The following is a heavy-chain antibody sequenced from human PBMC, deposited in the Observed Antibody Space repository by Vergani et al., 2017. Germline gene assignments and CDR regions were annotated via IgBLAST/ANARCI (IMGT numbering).Heavy chain of an antibody. CDR1: LFTFLPSP. J-gene: IGHJ4*02. Sequence: EVQLVESGGGLVQPVGSLPLSSPPSLFTFLPSPLHSLRPAPGKGLAFVSYISLSSSTIYYADSVKGRFTISRDNAKHSLYLQMNSLRDEDTAVYYCARDLGLLWFGESDYWGQGTLVTVSS. D-gene: IGHD3-10*01. CDR3: ARDLGLLWFGESDY. V-gene: IGHV3-48*02. CDR2: ISLSSSTI.